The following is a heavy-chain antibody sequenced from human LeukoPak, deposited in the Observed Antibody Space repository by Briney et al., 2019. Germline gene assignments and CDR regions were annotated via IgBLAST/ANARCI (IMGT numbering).Heavy chain of an antibody. D-gene: IGHD6-19*01. CDR2: IYYSGST. CDR1: GGSISSSSYY. Sequence: SETLSLTCTVSGGSISSSSYYWGWIRQPPGKGLEWIGSIYYSGSTYYNPSLKSRVTISVDTSKNQFSLKLNSVTAADTAVYYCARPHSGGWGTFDYWGQETLVTVSS. V-gene: IGHV4-39*01. J-gene: IGHJ4*02. CDR3: ARPHSGGWGTFDY.